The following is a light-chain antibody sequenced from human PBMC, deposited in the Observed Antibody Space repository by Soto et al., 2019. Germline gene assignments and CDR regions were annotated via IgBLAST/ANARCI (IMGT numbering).Light chain of an antibody. V-gene: IGKV3-11*01. Sequence: EIVLTQSPATLSLSPGERATLSCRASQSVSSYLAWYQQKPGQSPRLLIYDASDRATGIPARFSGSGSGTDFTLTIPSLEPEDSGVYYCQQRSNWPPVLSFGGGTRVEIK. J-gene: IGKJ4*01. CDR1: QSVSSY. CDR3: QQRSNWPPVLS. CDR2: DAS.